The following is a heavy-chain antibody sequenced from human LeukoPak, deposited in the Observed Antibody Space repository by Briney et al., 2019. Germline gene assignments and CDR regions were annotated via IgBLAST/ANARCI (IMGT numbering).Heavy chain of an antibody. J-gene: IGHJ3*01. V-gene: IGHV4-30-2*01. CDR1: GGSISSDGYS. Sequence: SETLSLTCAVSGGSISSDGYSWSWIRQPPGKGLEWIGYIYHSGSTYSNPSLKSRVTMSVDRSKNQVSLKLNSVTAADTASYFCARGRYPTNDFDVWGQGTMVTVSS. CDR3: ARGRYPTNDFDV. CDR2: IYHSGST. D-gene: IGHD5-12*01.